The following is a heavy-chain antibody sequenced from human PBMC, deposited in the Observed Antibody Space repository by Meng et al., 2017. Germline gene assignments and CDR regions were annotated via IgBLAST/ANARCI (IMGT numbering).Heavy chain of an antibody. J-gene: IGHJ5*02. D-gene: IGHD3-16*02. V-gene: IGHV3-30*03. CDR3: ARPYYDYVWGSYPGNWFDP. CDR2: ISYDGSNK. Sequence: GESLKISCAASGFTFSSYWMSWVRQAPGKGLEWVAVISYDGSNKYYADSVKGRFTISRDNSKNTLYLQMNSLRAEDTAVYYCARPYYDYVWGSYPGNWFDPWGQGTLVTVSS. CDR1: GFTFSSYW.